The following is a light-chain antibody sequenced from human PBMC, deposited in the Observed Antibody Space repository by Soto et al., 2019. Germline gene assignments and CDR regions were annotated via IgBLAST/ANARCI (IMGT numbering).Light chain of an antibody. CDR2: KAS. CDR3: QQYNDNWT. V-gene: IGKV1-5*03. Sequence: DIQMTQSPSTLSASVGDRVTTTCRARQSISSWLAWYQQKLWTAPKLLIYKASTLQIGVPSRFSGSGSGTEFTLTISSLQPDDSATYYCQQYNDNWTFGQGTKVEIK. J-gene: IGKJ1*01. CDR1: QSISSW.